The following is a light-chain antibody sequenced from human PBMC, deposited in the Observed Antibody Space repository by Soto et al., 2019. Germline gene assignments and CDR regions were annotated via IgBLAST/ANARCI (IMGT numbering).Light chain of an antibody. V-gene: IGKV1-5*01. Sequence: DIKMTQSPSTLSASVGDRVTITCRASQSISSWLAWYQQKPGKAPKLLIYDASSLESGVPSRFSGSGSGTEFTLTISSLQPDDFAIYYCQQYNSYRTFGQGTKVDIK. CDR2: DAS. CDR1: QSISSW. CDR3: QQYNSYRT. J-gene: IGKJ1*01.